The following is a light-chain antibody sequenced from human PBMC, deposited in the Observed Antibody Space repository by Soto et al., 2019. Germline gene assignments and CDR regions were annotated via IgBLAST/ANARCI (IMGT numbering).Light chain of an antibody. CDR1: QSVGSD. CDR3: QQYKSLLT. V-gene: IGKV3-15*01. CDR2: GAS. Sequence: IVMTQSPATLSVSPGERVTLSCRASQSVGSDLAWYQHKPGQAPRLLVYGASSRATGVPVTFSGFGSGTEFTLTISSLQSEDAAIYYCQQYKSLLTFGQGTRLEIK. J-gene: IGKJ5*01.